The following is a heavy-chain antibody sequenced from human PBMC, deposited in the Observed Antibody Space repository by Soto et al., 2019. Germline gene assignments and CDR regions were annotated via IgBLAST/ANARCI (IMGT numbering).Heavy chain of an antibody. J-gene: IGHJ6*02. CDR3: ARDHTSWNDFYYYGMDV. D-gene: IGHD1-1*01. V-gene: IGHV1-8*01. CDR1: GYTFTSYD. Sequence: ASVNVSCKASGYTFTSYDINWVRQATGQGLEWMGWMNPNSDNTGYAQKFQGRVTMTRNTSISTAYMELSSLRSEDTAVYYCARDHTSWNDFYYYGMDVWGQGTTVTVSS. CDR2: MNPNSDNT.